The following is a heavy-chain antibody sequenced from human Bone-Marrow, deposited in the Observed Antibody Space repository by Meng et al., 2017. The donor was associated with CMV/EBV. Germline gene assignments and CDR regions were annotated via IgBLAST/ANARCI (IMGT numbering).Heavy chain of an antibody. Sequence: GGSLTLSCEGSGLCFDSFGMHWVRQAPDRGLEWVAFVRADESGTFYIDSVKGRFTVSRDNSKNTLYLQMTSLRPDDTAIYYCVKDDLRSRIRGGSMDAWGRGVLVTVSS. J-gene: IGHJ5*02. CDR2: VRADESGT. CDR3: VKDDLRSRIRGGSMDA. CDR1: GLCFDSFG. V-gene: IGHV3-30*02. D-gene: IGHD1-26*01.